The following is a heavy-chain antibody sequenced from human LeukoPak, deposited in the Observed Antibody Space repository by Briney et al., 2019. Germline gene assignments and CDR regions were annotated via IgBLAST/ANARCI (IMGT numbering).Heavy chain of an antibody. V-gene: IGHV4-61*02. CDR2: IYTSGST. CDR1: GGSISSGSYY. J-gene: IGHJ6*03. D-gene: IGHD4-17*01. CDR3: ARDPRGYGDYGADMDV. Sequence: SQTLSLTCTVSGGSISSGSYYWSWIRQPAGKGLEWIGRIYTSGSTNYNPSLKSRVTISVDTSKNQFSLKLSSVTAADTAVYYCARDPRGYGDYGADMDVWGKGTTVTISS.